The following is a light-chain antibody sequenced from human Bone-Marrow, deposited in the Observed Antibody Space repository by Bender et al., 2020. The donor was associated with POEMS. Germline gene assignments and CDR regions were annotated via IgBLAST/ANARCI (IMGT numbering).Light chain of an antibody. CDR3: SSYAGSNNAVV. V-gene: IGLV2-8*01. CDR1: SSDLGGYNY. J-gene: IGLJ2*01. Sequence: QSALTQPPSASGSPGQSITISCTGTSSDLGGYNYVSWYQQRPGRAPKLMIFEVNKLSSGVPDRFSGSKSGNTASLTVSGLQAEDEADYYCSSYAGSNNAVVFGGGTKLTVL. CDR2: EVN.